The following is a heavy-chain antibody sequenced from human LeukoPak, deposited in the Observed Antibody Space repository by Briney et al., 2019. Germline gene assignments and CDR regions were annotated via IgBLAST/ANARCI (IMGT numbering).Heavy chain of an antibody. Sequence: GGSLRLSCAASGFTFSSYAMSWVRQAPGKGLEWVSAISGSGESTYYADSVKGRFTISRDNSKNTLYLQMNSLRAEDTAVYYCAKGIAAAGLYYYYGMDVWGQGTTVTVSS. CDR1: GFTFSSYA. D-gene: IGHD6-13*01. CDR3: AKGIAAAGLYYYYGMDV. V-gene: IGHV3-23*01. CDR2: ISGSGEST. J-gene: IGHJ6*02.